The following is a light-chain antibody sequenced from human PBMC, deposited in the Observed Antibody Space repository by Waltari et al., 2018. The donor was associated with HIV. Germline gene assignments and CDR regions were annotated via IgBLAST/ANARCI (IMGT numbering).Light chain of an antibody. Sequence: QSALTQPASVSESPGQSITISCSGTSSDIGSYNLVSWYQQLPGKAPKLIIYDVNKPPSGVSNRFSGSKSGNTASLTISGLQAEDEADYYCSSYAGARGGVFGGGTKLTVL. J-gene: IGLJ2*01. V-gene: IGLV2-23*02. CDR1: SSDIGSYNL. CDR2: DVN. CDR3: SSYAGARGGV.